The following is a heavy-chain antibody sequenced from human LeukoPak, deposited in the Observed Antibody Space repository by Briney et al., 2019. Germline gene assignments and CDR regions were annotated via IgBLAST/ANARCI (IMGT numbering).Heavy chain of an antibody. D-gene: IGHD3-22*01. CDR3: ARDGGYYDSSGSYFDY. Sequence: SQTLSLTCAVSGGSISSGGYSWSWIRQPPGKGLEWIGYIYHSGSTYYNPSLKSRVTISVDRSKNQFSLKLSSVTAADTAVYYCARDGGYYDSSGSYFDYWGQGTLVTVSS. J-gene: IGHJ4*02. CDR1: GGSISSGGYS. V-gene: IGHV4-30-2*01. CDR2: IYHSGST.